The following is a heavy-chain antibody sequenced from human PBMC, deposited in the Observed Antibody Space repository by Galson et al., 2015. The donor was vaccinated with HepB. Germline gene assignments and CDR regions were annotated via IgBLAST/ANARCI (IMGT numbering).Heavy chain of an antibody. Sequence: CAISGDSVSSYSAAWNWIRQSPSRGLEWLGRTYCRSRCYDDYAVSVKGRITITPDTSQNQVSLQLNSVTPEDTAVYYCARGRSGQQVMLFAYYYYYMDVWGKGTTVTVSS. V-gene: IGHV6-1*01. CDR3: ARGRSGQQVMLFAYYYYYMDV. J-gene: IGHJ6*03. CDR2: TYCRSRCYD. CDR1: GDSVSSYSAA. D-gene: IGHD3-16*01.